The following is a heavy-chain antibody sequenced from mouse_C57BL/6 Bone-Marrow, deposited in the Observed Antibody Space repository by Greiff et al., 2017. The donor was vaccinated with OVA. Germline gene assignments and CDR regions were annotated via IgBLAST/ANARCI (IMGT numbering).Heavy chain of an antibody. Sequence: EVQLQQSGPVLVKPGASVKMSCKASGYTFTDYYMNWVKQSHGKSLEWIGVINPYNGGTSYNQKFKGKATLTVDKSSSTAYMELNSLTSEDSAVYYCARLYYGYFDYWGQGTTLTVSS. CDR1: GYTFTDYY. J-gene: IGHJ2*01. V-gene: IGHV1-19*01. CDR3: ARLYYGYFDY. D-gene: IGHD2-1*01. CDR2: INPYNGGT.